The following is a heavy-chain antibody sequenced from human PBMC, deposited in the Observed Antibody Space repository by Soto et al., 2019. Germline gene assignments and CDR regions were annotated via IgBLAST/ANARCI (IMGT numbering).Heavy chain of an antibody. J-gene: IGHJ1*01. CDR1: GGSISSYY. Sequence: PSETLSLTCTVSGGSISSYYWSWIRQPPGKGLEWIGYIYYSGSTNYNPSLKSRVTISVDTSKNQFSLKLSSVTAADTAVYYCARHARDYGDLFYFSNKYFQHWGQGTLVTVSS. CDR3: ARHARDYGDLFYFSNKYFQH. V-gene: IGHV4-59*08. CDR2: IYYSGST. D-gene: IGHD4-17*01.